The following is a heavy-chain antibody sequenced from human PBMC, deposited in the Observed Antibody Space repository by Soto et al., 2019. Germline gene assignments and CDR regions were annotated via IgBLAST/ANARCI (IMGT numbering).Heavy chain of an antibody. CDR1: GGSISSYY. J-gene: IGHJ4*02. CDR2: IYYSGST. Sequence: SETLSLTCTVSGGSISSYYWSWIRQPPGKGLEWIGYIYYSGSTNYNPSLKSRVTIEVDTSKNQFSLKLSSVIAADTAVYYCARGFCSGGTCYSRVFDYWGQGTLVTVSS. CDR3: ARGFCSGGTCYSRVFDY. V-gene: IGHV4-59*08. D-gene: IGHD2-15*01.